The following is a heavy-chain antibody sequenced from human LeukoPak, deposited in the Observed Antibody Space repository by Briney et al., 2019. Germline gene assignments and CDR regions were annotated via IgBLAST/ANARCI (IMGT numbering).Heavy chain of an antibody. CDR3: AREGIAVADTYYYYYMDV. D-gene: IGHD6-19*01. Sequence: SETLSLTCTVTGTSIRSGSYYWNWIRQAAGKGLEWIGRMYISGRTTYNPSLKSRVTISLETTENQFSLRLRSVTAADTAVYYCAREGIAVADTYYYYYMDVWGKGTWVTVSS. J-gene: IGHJ6*03. CDR2: MYISGRT. CDR1: GTSIRSGSYY. V-gene: IGHV4-61*02.